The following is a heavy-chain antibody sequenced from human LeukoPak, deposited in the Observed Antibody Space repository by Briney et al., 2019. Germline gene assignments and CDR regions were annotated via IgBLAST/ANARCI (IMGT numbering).Heavy chain of an antibody. V-gene: IGHV1-2*02. CDR1: GYTFTGYY. J-gene: IGHJ6*03. D-gene: IGHD3-9*01. Sequence: GASVKVSCKASGYTFTGYYMHWVRQAPGQGLEWMGWINPNSGGTNYAQKFQGRVTKTRDTSISTAYMELSRLRSDDTAVYYCARDRAVLTKSGSDFYYYYMDVWGKGTTVTVSS. CDR3: ARDRAVLTKSGSDFYYYYMDV. CDR2: INPNSGGT.